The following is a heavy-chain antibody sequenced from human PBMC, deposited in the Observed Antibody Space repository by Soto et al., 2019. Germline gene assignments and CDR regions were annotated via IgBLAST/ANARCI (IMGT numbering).Heavy chain of an antibody. V-gene: IGHV1-69*06. CDR3: ARATYPTTAYHIYYCYYGMDV. D-gene: IGHD4-17*01. J-gene: IGHJ6*02. CDR2: IIPIFGTA. CDR1: GGTFSSYA. Sequence: QVQLVQSGAEVKKPGSSVKVSCKASGGTFSSYAISWVRQAPGQGLEWMGGIIPIFGTAYYAQKFQGRVTITADKSTSTAYMELSSLRSEDTAVYYCARATYPTTAYHIYYCYYGMDVWGQGTTVTVSS.